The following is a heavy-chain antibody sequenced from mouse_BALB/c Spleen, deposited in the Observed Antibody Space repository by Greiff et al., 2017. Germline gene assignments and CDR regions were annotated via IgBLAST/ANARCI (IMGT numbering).Heavy chain of an antibody. CDR2: IDPENGNT. V-gene: IGHV14-1*02. CDR3: ASHWGYAMDY. Sequence: VQLQQSGAELVRPGALVKLSCKASGFNIKDYYKHWVKQRPEQGLEWIGWIDPENGNTIYDPKFQGKASITADTSSNTAYLQLSSLTSEDTAVYYCASHWGYAMDYWGQGTSVTVSS. CDR1: GFNIKDYY. D-gene: IGHD4-1*01. J-gene: IGHJ4*01.